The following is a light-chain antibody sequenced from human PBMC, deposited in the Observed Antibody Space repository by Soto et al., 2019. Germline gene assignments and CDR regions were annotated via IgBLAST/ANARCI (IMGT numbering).Light chain of an antibody. Sequence: DIQMTQSPSTLSASVGDTVTITCRASQSFSNWLAWYQQKPGKAPKILIYKASTLESGVPSRFSGSGSGTEFPLTISSLKRDDFSTYYCQQYKSDSWTFGQGTKGEIK. CDR2: KAS. CDR1: QSFSNW. V-gene: IGKV1-5*03. CDR3: QQYKSDSWT. J-gene: IGKJ1*01.